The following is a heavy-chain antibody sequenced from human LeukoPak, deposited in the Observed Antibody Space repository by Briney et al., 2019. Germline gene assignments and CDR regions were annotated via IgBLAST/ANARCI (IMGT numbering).Heavy chain of an antibody. CDR2: INSDGSST. CDR1: GFTFSSYW. CDR3: ASFGSGSAGDENWFDP. Sequence: GGSLRLSCAASGFTFSSYWMHWVRQAPGKGLVWVSRINSDGSSTSYADSVKGRFTISRDNAKNTLYLQMNSLRAEDTAVYSCASFGSGSAGDENWFDPWGQGTLVTVSS. D-gene: IGHD2-21*02. V-gene: IGHV3-74*01. J-gene: IGHJ5*02.